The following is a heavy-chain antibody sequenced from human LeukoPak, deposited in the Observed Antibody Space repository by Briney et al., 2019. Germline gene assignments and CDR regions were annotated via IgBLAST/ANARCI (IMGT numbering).Heavy chain of an antibody. D-gene: IGHD2-15*01. CDR1: GYSFTSYW. CDR2: ICPGDSDT. J-gene: IGHJ6*03. CDR3: ARHSGGSNPYYYFYYMDV. V-gene: IGHV5-51*01. Sequence: GESLKISCKGSGYSFTSYWIGWVRQMPGKGLECMGIICPGDSDTRYSPSFQGQVTISADKSISTAYLQWSSLKASDTAMYYCARHSGGSNPYYYFYYMDVWGKGTTVTVSS.